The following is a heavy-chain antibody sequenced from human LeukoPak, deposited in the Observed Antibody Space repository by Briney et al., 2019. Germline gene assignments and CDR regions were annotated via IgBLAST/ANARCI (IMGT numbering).Heavy chain of an antibody. Sequence: GGSLRLSCAASGFIFSSFEMSWVRQAPGKGLEWVAYISSRGTTVIYPDSVRGRFTVSRDNAKDSLYLEINNLRVEDTAVYYCAREEFREFDYWGQGTLVTVSS. CDR1: GFIFSSFE. D-gene: IGHD3-10*01. V-gene: IGHV3-48*03. CDR3: AREEFREFDY. CDR2: ISSRGTTV. J-gene: IGHJ4*02.